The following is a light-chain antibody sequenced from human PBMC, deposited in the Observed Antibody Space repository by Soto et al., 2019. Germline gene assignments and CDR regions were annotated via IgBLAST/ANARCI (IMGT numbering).Light chain of an antibody. CDR2: AAS. Sequence: DIQMTQSPSSLSASVGDRVTITCRARQSISNYLNWYQLKPGKVPKLLIYAASTLQTGVPSRFSGSGCGTDFTPTISSLQRAGSARFYRQHIYISLSTFVGGTKVELK. CDR3: QHIYISLST. V-gene: IGKV1-39*01. J-gene: IGKJ4*01. CDR1: QSISNY.